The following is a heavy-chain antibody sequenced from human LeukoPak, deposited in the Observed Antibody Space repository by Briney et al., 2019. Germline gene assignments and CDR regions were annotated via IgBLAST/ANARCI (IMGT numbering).Heavy chain of an antibody. V-gene: IGHV4-61*02. CDR1: GGSISSSSYY. J-gene: IGHJ6*03. Sequence: PSETLSLTCTVSGGSISSSSYYWGWIRQPAGKGLEWIGRIYTSGSTNYNPSLKSRVTMSVDTSKNQFSLKLSSVTAADTAVYYCARTPLRYFDYYYYYYMDVWGKGTTVTISS. CDR3: ARTPLRYFDYYYYYYMDV. CDR2: IYTSGST. D-gene: IGHD3-9*01.